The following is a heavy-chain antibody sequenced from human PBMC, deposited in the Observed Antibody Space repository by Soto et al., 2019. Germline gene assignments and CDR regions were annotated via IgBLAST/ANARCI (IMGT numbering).Heavy chain of an antibody. CDR2: INSDGTST. J-gene: IGHJ3*02. Sequence: PGGSLRLSCAASGFTFSNYWMHWVRQAPGKGLVWVSRINSDGTSTNYADSVKGRFTISRDNARNTLYLQMNSLRAEDTAVYYCARVTAYYDSREAFDIWGQGTMVTVSS. CDR3: ARVTAYYDSREAFDI. D-gene: IGHD3-22*01. V-gene: IGHV3-74*01. CDR1: GFTFSNYW.